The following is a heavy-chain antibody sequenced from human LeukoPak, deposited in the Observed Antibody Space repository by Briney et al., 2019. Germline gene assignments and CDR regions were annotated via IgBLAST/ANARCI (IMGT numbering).Heavy chain of an antibody. CDR2: INSDGSSI. D-gene: IGHD5-12*01. CDR3: AREGRVSGYDFDC. V-gene: IGHV3-74*03. J-gene: IGHJ4*02. CDR1: EFTFSSYG. Sequence: GGSLRLSCAASEFTFSSYGMHWVRQAPGKGLVWVSRINSDGSSITYADSVKGRFTISRDNAKNTLYLQMNSLRVEDTAVYYCAREGRVSGYDFDCWGQGTLVTVSS.